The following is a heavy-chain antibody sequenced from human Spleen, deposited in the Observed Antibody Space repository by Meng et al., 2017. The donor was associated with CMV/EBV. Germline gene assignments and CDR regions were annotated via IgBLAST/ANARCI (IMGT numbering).Heavy chain of an antibody. CDR1: GFTFSSHA. V-gene: IGHV3-23*01. CDR3: ARRWGRGWGSFDY. D-gene: IGHD6-19*01. J-gene: IGHJ4*02. CDR2: ISASSADT. Sequence: GESLKISCAASGFTFSSHAMAWVRQAPGKGLEWVSSISASSADTFYADSVRGRFTTSRDDSKNTLHLQLNTLRPDDTAVYYCARRWGRGWGSFDYWGQGTLVTVSS.